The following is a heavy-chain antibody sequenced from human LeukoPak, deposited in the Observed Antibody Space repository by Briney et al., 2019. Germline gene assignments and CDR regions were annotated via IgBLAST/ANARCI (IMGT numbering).Heavy chain of an antibody. V-gene: IGHV4-4*07. CDR3: ARGPIVVVPAALARRNYYYYMDV. J-gene: IGHJ6*03. CDR2: IYTSGST. Sequence: SETLSLTCTVSGGSISSYYWSWIRQPAGKGLEWIGRIYTSGSTNYNPSLKSRVTMSVDTSKNQFSLKLSSVTAADTAVYYCARGPIVVVPAALARRNYYYYMDVWGKGTTVTVS. CDR1: GGSISSYY. D-gene: IGHD2-2*01.